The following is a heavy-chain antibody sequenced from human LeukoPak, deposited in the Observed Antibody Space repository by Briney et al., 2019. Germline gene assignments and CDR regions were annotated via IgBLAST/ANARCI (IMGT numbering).Heavy chain of an antibody. CDR3: AKERGHSKPFDY. CDR1: GFIFTDYG. D-gene: IGHD4-23*01. J-gene: IGHJ4*02. V-gene: IGHV3-30*02. CDR2: IRYDGSDK. Sequence: GGSLRLXCAASGFIFTDYGMHWDRQAPGKGLEWLTFIRYDGSDKYYADSVKGRFTISRDNSKSTLYLQMNNLRAEDTALYYSAKERGHSKPFDYWGQGTLVTVSS.